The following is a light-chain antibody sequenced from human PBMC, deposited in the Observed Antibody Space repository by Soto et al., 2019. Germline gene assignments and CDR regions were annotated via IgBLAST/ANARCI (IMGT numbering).Light chain of an antibody. CDR2: EVS. CDR1: SSDIGAYTS. V-gene: IGLV2-14*01. J-gene: IGLJ1*01. CDR3: SSRTPSNPYV. Sequence: QSALTQPASVSGSPGQSITISCTGTSSDIGAYTSVSWYQQHPGKAPKLMIYEVSNRPSGVSNRFSASKSGNTASLTISGLQAEDEADYYCSSRTPSNPYVFGTGTKLTVL.